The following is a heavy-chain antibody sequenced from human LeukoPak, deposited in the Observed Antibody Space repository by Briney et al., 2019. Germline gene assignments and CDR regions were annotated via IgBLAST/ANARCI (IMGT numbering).Heavy chain of an antibody. J-gene: IGHJ4*02. V-gene: IGHV3-48*03. CDR1: GFTCSSYE. CDR3: AKDRGYDILTGPLNGGYFDY. Sequence: GGSLRLSCAASGFTCSSYEMNWVRQAPGKGLEWVSYISSSGSTIYYADSVKGRFTISRDNSKNTLYLQMNSLRAEDTAVYYCAKDRGYDILTGPLNGGYFDYWGQGTLVTVSS. D-gene: IGHD3-9*01. CDR2: ISSSGSTI.